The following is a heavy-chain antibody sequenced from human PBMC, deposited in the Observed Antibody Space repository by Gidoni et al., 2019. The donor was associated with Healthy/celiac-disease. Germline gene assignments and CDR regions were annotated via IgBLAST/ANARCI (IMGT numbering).Heavy chain of an antibody. CDR1: GFTFSSYA. J-gene: IGHJ4*02. CDR2: ISGRGGST. CDR3: AKDRGPSRAYDFWSGYFPTDY. Sequence: EVQLLESGGGLVQPGGSLRLSCAASGFTFSSYAMSWVRQAPGKGLECVSAISGRGGSTYYADAVKGRFTISRDNSKNTLYLQMNSLRAEDTAVYYCAKDRGPSRAYDFWSGYFPTDYWGQGTLVTVSS. V-gene: IGHV3-23*01. D-gene: IGHD3-3*01.